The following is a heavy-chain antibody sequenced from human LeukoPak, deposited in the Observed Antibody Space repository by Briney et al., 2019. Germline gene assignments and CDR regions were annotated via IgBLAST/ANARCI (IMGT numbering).Heavy chain of an antibody. D-gene: IGHD3-10*01. CDR1: GFTFSDYY. Sequence: GSLRLSCAASGFTFSDYYMSWIRQAPGKGLEWVSYISSSSSYTNYADSVKGRFTISRDNAKNSLYLQMDSLRAEDTAVYYCARIQVTMVRGVSFYYGMDVWGQGTTVTVSS. CDR2: ISSSSSYT. J-gene: IGHJ6*02. CDR3: ARIQVTMVRGVSFYYGMDV. V-gene: IGHV3-11*06.